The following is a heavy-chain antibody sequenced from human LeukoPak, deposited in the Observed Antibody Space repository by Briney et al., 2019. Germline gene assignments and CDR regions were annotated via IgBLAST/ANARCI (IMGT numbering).Heavy chain of an antibody. V-gene: IGHV3-33*08. CDR1: GFTFSSYG. CDR3: AREDVYFGYFDY. CDR2: IWYDGSNK. J-gene: IGHJ4*02. Sequence: PGGSLRLSCAASGFTFSSYGMHWVRQAPGKGLEWVAVIWYDGSNKYYADSVKGRSTISRDNSKNTLYLQMNSLRAEDTAVYYCAREDVYFGYFDYWGQGTLVTVSS. D-gene: IGHD3-10*01.